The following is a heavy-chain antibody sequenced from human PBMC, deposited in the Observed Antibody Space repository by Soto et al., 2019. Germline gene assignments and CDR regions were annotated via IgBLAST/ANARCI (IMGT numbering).Heavy chain of an antibody. Sequence: GVLRLSCSASGFTFSTYAMHWVRQAPGKGLEYVSAISNNGGSTYYADSVKGRFTISRDNSKNTLYLQMSSLRTADTAIYYCVKGGITMVRGVLFAYWGQGTPGTVSP. CDR2: ISNNGGST. D-gene: IGHD3-10*01. V-gene: IGHV3-64D*06. CDR3: VKGGITMVRGVLFAY. J-gene: IGHJ4*02. CDR1: GFTFSTYA.